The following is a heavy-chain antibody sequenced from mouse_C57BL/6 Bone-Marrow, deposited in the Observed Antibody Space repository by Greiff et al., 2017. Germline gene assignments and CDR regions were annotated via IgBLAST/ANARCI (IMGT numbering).Heavy chain of an antibody. CDR1: GYTFTSYW. V-gene: IGHV1-64*01. CDR3: ARLYYDLFRFAY. D-gene: IGHD2-4*01. Sequence: QVQLKQPGAELVKPGASVKLSCKASGYTFTSYWMHWVKQRPGQGLEWIGMIHPNSGSTNYNEKFKSKATLTVDKSSSTAYMQLSSLTSEDSAVYYCARLYYDLFRFAYWGQGTLVTVSA. J-gene: IGHJ3*01. CDR2: IHPNSGST.